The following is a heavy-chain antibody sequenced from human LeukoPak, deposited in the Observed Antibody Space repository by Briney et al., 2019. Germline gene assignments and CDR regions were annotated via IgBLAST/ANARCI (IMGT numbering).Heavy chain of an antibody. Sequence: GGSLRLSCAASGFTFSDYYMSWIRQAPGKGLEWVSYISSSGSAIYYADSVKGRFTISRDNAKNSLYLQMNSLRAEDTAVYYCCMEMATRFGFDYWGQGTLVTVSP. J-gene: IGHJ4*02. CDR3: CMEMATRFGFDY. V-gene: IGHV3-11*01. CDR1: GFTFSDYY. CDR2: ISSSGSAI. D-gene: IGHD5-24*01.